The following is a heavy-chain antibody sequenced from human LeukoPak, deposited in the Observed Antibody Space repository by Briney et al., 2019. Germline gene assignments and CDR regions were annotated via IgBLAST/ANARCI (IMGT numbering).Heavy chain of an antibody. J-gene: IGHJ6*03. V-gene: IGHV4-59*01. D-gene: IGHD5-18*01. CDR1: GGSISTYY. CDR2: IDYSAST. Sequence: SETLSLTCTVSGGSISTYYWSWIRQPPGKGLEWIAYIDYSASTNYNPSLKSRVTISVDTSKNQFSLKLRSVTAADTAVYYCARVPLPITLDTAMVFQGYMDVWGKGTTVTVS. CDR3: ARVPLPITLDTAMVFQGYMDV.